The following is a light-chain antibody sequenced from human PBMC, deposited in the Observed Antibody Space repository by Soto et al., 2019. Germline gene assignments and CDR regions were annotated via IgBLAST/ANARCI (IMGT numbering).Light chain of an antibody. V-gene: IGKV3-20*01. CDR1: QSISSSY. CDR3: QQYNSSPRT. CDR2: GAS. J-gene: IGKJ1*01. Sequence: EIVWTQSPGTLSLSPGERATLSCRASQSISSSYLARYQQKPGQAPRLLIYGASSRATGIPDRFSGGGSGTDFTLTISSLQPEDFAVYYCQQYNSSPRTFGQGTKVEIK.